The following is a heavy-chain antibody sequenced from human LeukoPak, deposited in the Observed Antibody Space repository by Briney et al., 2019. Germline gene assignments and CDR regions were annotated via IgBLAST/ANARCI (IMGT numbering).Heavy chain of an antibody. Sequence: GGSLRLSCAASGFTFSDYYMSWIRQAPGKGLEWVSYISSSGSTIYYADSAKGRFTISRDNAKNSLYLQMNSLRAEDTAVYYCARGPPWGSSSWSPYFDYWGQGTLVTVSS. CDR1: GFTFSDYY. D-gene: IGHD6-13*01. V-gene: IGHV3-11*04. CDR2: ISSSGSTI. CDR3: ARGPPWGSSSWSPYFDY. J-gene: IGHJ4*02.